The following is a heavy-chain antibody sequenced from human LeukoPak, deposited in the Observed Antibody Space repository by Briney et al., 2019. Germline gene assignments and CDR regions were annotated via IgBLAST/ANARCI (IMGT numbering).Heavy chain of an antibody. V-gene: IGHV3-74*01. CDR3: ARDAIGELPGYWYFDL. CDR1: GFTFSSYW. Sequence: PGGSLRLSCAASGFTFSSYWMHWVRQAPGKGLVWVSRINSDGSSTSYADSVKGRFTISRGNAKNSLYLQMNSLRAEDTAVYYCARDAIGELPGYWYFDLWGRGTLVTVSS. CDR2: INSDGSST. J-gene: IGHJ2*01. D-gene: IGHD3-10*01.